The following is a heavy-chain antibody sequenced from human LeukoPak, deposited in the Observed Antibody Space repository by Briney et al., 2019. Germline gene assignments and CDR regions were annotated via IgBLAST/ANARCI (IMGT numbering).Heavy chain of an antibody. V-gene: IGHV4-31*03. J-gene: IGHJ5*02. CDR1: GNSIDSAGYY. D-gene: IGHD5-18*01. CDR2: VYYSGST. CDR3: ARVGTASRLNWFDP. Sequence: PSQTPSLTCSVSGNSIDSAGYYWAWIRQHPGNGLDWIGYVYYSGSTSYNPSLKSRVAISVDTSKNQFSLDMTSVTAADTAVYYCARVGTASRLNWFDPWGQGTLVTVSS.